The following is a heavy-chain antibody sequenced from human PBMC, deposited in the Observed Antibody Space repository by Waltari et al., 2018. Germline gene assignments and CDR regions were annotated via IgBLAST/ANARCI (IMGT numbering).Heavy chain of an antibody. CDR1: GFSFSLFG. D-gene: IGHD1-1*01. Sequence: QVHLLESGGGVVQPGGSMRLSCAATGFSFSLFGMHWVRQAPGKGLEWVSFISYDGSNENYADSVKGRFTMSRDNSKKMLYVQMNNLRAEDSAVYYCVKGNEIDYWGQGTLVTVSS. CDR2: ISYDGSNE. V-gene: IGHV3-30*02. CDR3: VKGNEIDY. J-gene: IGHJ4*02.